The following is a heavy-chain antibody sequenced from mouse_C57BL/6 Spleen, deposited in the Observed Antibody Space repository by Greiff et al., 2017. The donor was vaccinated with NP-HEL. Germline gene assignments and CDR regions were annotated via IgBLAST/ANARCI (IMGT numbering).Heavy chain of an antibody. CDR1: GYTFTDYE. CDR3: TRGGYYYGSSYGGFAY. D-gene: IGHD1-1*01. Sequence: QVQLQQSGAELVRPGASVTLSCKASGYTFTDYEMHWVKQTPVHGLEWIGAIDPETGGTAYNQKFKGKAILTADKSSSTAYMELRSLTSEDSAVYYCTRGGYYYGSSYGGFAYWGQGTLVTVSA. J-gene: IGHJ3*01. CDR2: IDPETGGT. V-gene: IGHV1-15*01.